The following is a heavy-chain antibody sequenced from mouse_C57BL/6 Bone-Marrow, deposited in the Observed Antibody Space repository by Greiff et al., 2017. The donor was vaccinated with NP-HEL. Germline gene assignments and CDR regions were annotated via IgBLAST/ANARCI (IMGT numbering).Heavy chain of an antibody. CDR3: AIRGTTSVRGSSYGFAY. CDR2: IHPSDSDT. V-gene: IGHV1-74*01. J-gene: IGHJ3*01. CDR1: GYTFTSYW. Sequence: QVQLQQPGAELVKPGASVKVSCKASGYTFTSYWMHWVKQRPGQGLEWIGRIHPSDSDTNYNQKFKGKATLTVDKSSSTAYMQLSSLTSEDSAVYYCAIRGTTSVRGSSYGFAYWGQGTLVTVSA. D-gene: IGHD1-1*01.